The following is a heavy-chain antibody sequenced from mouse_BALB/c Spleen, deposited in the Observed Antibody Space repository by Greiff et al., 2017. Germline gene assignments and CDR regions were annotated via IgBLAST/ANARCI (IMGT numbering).Heavy chain of an antibody. Sequence: EVQLQESGAELVKPGASVKLSCTASGFNIKDTYMHWVKQRPEQGLEWIGRIDPANGNTKYDPKFQGKATITADTSSNTAYLQLSSLTSEDTAVYYCALYGNYVFDYWGQGTTLTVSS. V-gene: IGHV14-3*02. CDR2: IDPANGNT. J-gene: IGHJ2*01. CDR3: ALYGNYVFDY. CDR1: GFNIKDTY. D-gene: IGHD2-1*01.